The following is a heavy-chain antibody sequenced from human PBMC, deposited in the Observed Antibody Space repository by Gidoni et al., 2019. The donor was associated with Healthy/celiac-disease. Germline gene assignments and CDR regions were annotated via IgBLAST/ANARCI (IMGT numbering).Heavy chain of an antibody. J-gene: IGHJ6*02. CDR3: ARRSIAARQGYYYYGMDV. V-gene: IGHV1-2*02. D-gene: IGHD6-6*01. CDR1: GYTFTGYY. Sequence: QVLLVQSGAEVKKPGASVKVSCKASGYTFTGYYMHWVRQAPGQGLEWMGWINPNSGGTNYAKKFQGRVTMTRDTSISTAYMELSRLRSDDTAVYYCARRSIAARQGYYYYGMDVWGQGTTVTVSS. CDR2: INPNSGGT.